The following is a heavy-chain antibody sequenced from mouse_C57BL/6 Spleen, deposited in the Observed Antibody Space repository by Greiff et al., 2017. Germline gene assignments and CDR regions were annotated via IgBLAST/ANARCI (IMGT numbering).Heavy chain of an antibody. CDR3: ARHRGFITTVVGLDY. J-gene: IGHJ2*01. CDR2: ISSGGSYT. D-gene: IGHD1-1*01. V-gene: IGHV5-6*01. CDR1: GFTFSSYG. Sequence: EVQGVESGGDLVKPGGSLKLSCAASGFTFSSYGMSWVRQTPDKRLEWVATISSGGSYTYYPDSVKGRFTISRDNAKNTLYLQMSSLKSEDTAMYYCARHRGFITTVVGLDYWGQGTTLTVSS.